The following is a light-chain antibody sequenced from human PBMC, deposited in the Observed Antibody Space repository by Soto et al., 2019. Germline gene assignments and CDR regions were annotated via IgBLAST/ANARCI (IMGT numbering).Light chain of an antibody. J-gene: IGKJ5*01. CDR3: QQYGNSIPIT. Sequence: EVVLTQSPGTLSLSPGERATLSCRASQSASTSFLAWYQQKPGQAPRLLIYGAFSRATGIPDRFSGSGSGTDFTLTISRLEPEDFAVYYCQQYGNSIPITFGQGTRLEIK. CDR1: QSASTSF. CDR2: GAF. V-gene: IGKV3-20*01.